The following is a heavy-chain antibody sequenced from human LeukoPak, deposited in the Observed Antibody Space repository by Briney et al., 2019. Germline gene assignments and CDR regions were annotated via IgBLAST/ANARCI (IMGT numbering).Heavy chain of an antibody. V-gene: IGHV3-30*18. CDR2: ISYDGSNK. Sequence: HPGRSLRLSCAASGFTFSSYGMHWGRQAPGKGLEWVAVISYDGSNKYYADSVKGRFTISRDNSKNTLYLQMNSLRAEDTAVYYCAKTNNFDYWGQGTLVTVSS. CDR1: GFTFSSYG. J-gene: IGHJ4*02. CDR3: AKTNNFDY.